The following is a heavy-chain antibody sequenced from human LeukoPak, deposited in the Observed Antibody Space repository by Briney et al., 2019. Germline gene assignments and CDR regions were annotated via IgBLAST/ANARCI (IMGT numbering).Heavy chain of an antibody. Sequence: PGGSLRLSCAASGFTVSSNYMSWVRQAPGKGLEWVSVIYSGGSTYYADSVKGRFTISRDNSKNTLYLQMNSLRAEDTAVYYCATVTTRSRHFDYWGQGTLVTVSS. CDR3: ATVTTRSRHFDY. D-gene: IGHD4-17*01. J-gene: IGHJ4*02. CDR2: IYSGGST. CDR1: GFTVSSNY. V-gene: IGHV3-53*01.